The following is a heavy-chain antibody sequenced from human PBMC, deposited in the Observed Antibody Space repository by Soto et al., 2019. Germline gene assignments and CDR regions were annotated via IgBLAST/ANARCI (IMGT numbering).Heavy chain of an antibody. CDR1: GGSISSGGYY. J-gene: IGHJ4*02. V-gene: IGHV4-31*02. CDR2: IYDSGNT. CDR3: ARHPLARSGLDY. Sequence: QVQLQESGPGLVKPSQTLSLTCTVSGGSISSGGYYWSWIRQHPGKGLEWIGYIYDSGNTFYNPSLKSRVAVSIDTSKNQFSLGMSSVTAADTAIYYCARHPLARSGLDYWGQGTLVTVSS. D-gene: IGHD3-10*01.